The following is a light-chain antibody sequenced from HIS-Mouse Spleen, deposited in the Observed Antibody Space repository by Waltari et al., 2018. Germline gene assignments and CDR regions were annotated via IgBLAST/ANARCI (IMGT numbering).Light chain of an antibody. CDR2: EGS. V-gene: IGLV2-23*01. CDR3: CSYAGSSTWV. J-gene: IGLJ3*02. Sequence: QSALTQPASVSGYPGQSIPISCTGTSSDVGGYNYVPWYQQHPGKAPKLWIYEGSNRPSGVSNRFSGSKSGNTASLTISGLQAEDEADYYCCSYAGSSTWVFGGGTKLTVL. CDR1: SSDVGGYNY.